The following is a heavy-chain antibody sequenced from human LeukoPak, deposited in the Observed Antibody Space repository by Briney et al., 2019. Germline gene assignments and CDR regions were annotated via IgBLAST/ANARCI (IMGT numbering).Heavy chain of an antibody. D-gene: IGHD2-2*01. CDR3: ARDNPVGYCSSTSCSSFDY. V-gene: IGHV1-18*01. CDR1: GYTFTSYG. Sequence: ASVKVSCKASGYTFTSYGISWVRQAPGQGLEWMGWISAYNGNTNYAQKLQGRVTMTTDTSTSTAYMELRSLRSDDTAVYYCARDNPVGYCSSTSCSSFDYWGQGTLVTVSS. CDR2: ISAYNGNT. J-gene: IGHJ4*02.